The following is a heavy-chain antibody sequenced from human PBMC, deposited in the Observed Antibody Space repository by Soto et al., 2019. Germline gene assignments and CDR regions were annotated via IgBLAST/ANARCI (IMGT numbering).Heavy chain of an antibody. CDR3: ARDREQWLGLSNYYYYGMDV. CDR1: GGSVSSGSYY. D-gene: IGHD6-19*01. J-gene: IGHJ6*02. Sequence: QVQLQESGPGLVKPSETLSLTCTVSGGSVSSGSYYWSWIRQPPGKGLEWIGYIYYSGSTNYNPSLESRVTISVDTSKNQFSLKLSSVTAADTAVYYCARDREQWLGLSNYYYYGMDVWGQGTTVTVSS. CDR2: IYYSGST. V-gene: IGHV4-61*01.